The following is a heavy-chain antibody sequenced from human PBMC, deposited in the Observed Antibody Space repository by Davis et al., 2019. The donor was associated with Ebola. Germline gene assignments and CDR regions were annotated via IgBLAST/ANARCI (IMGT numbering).Heavy chain of an antibody. CDR2: ISWNSGSI. D-gene: IGHD4-17*01. CDR3: AKDADGDYSILYYFDY. V-gene: IGHV3-9*01. CDR1: GFTFDDYA. Sequence: PGGSLRLSCAASGFTFDDYAMHWVRQAPGKGLEWVSGISWNSGSIGYADSVKGRFTISRDNAKNSLYLQMNSLRAEDTAVYYCAKDADGDYSILYYFDYWGQGTLVTVSS. J-gene: IGHJ4*02.